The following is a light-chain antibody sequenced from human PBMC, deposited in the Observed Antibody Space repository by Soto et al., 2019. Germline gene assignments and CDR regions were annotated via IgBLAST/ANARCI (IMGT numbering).Light chain of an antibody. CDR3: QQYDNWPWT. CDR2: GAS. J-gene: IGKJ1*01. Sequence: ELMMTQSPATLSVSPGDRATLSCRASQSITTNLAWYQQKPGQAPRLLIYGASTRATGIPARFSGSGSGTEFTLTISSLQSEDFAVYFCQQYDNWPWTFGQGARWIS. V-gene: IGKV3-15*01. CDR1: QSITTN.